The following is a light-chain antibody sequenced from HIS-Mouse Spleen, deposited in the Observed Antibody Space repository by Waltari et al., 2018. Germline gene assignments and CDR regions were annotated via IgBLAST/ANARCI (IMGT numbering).Light chain of an antibody. J-gene: IGKJ2*01. Sequence: DIQLTQSPSFLSASVGDRVTITCRASQGISSYLAWYQQKPGKAPKLLIYAASTLQSGVPSRFSGSGSGTEFTLTISSLQSEDFATYYCQQYYTYPYTFGQGTKLEIK. V-gene: IGKV1-9*01. CDR3: QQYYTYPYT. CDR2: AAS. CDR1: QGISSY.